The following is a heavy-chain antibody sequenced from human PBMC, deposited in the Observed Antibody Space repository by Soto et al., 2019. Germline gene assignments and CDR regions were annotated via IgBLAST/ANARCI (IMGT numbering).Heavy chain of an antibody. Sequence: GGSLRLSCAASGFTFSSYAMNWVRQAPGKGLEWVSVISGSDGSTYYSDSAKGRFTISRGNSKNTLNLQMNSLRAEYTSVYYCARRSSSWYFDYWGQGTLVTVSS. V-gene: IGHV3-23*01. CDR1: GFTFSSYA. CDR2: ISGSDGST. D-gene: IGHD6-13*01. J-gene: IGHJ4*02. CDR3: ARRSSSWYFDY.